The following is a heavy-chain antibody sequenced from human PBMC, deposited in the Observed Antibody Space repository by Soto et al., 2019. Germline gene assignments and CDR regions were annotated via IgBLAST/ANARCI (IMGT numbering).Heavy chain of an antibody. Sequence: QVQLEESGPGLVKPSGTLSLSCGVSGGSISSSHWWSWVRQPPGKGLEWIGEINHSGRTNYNPSLKSRITISIDNSRNQYSLMVTSVTAADTATYFCAREWNGMYVWGPGTTVIVS. J-gene: IGHJ6*02. D-gene: IGHD5-12*01. V-gene: IGHV4-4*02. CDR1: GGSISSSHW. CDR3: AREWNGMYV. CDR2: INHSGRT.